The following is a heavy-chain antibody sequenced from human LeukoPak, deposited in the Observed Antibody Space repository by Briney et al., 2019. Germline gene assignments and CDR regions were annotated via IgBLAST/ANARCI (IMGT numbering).Heavy chain of an antibody. D-gene: IGHD2-21*02. V-gene: IGHV4-39*01. CDR2: IYYSGST. CDR3: ARGGGAYCGSDCLRAFDI. CDR1: GGSISSSSYY. Sequence: PSETLSLTCTVSGGSISSSSYYWGWIRQPPGKGLEWIGSIYYSGSTYYNPSLKSRVTISVDTSKNQFSLKLSSVTAADTAVYYCARGGGAYCGSDCLRAFDIWGQGTMATVSS. J-gene: IGHJ3*02.